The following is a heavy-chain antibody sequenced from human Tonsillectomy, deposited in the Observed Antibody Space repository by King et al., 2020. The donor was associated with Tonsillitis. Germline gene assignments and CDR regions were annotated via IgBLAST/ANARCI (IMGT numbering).Heavy chain of an antibody. CDR2: ISGYDGNT. CDR1: GYTFTSYG. V-gene: IGHV1-18*01. Sequence: QLVQSGAEVKKPGASMKVSCKASGYTFTSYGIAWVRQAPGQGLEWMGWISGYDGNTNYAQKFQGRVSMTTETSTNTVYMELRSLISDDTAVYYCATTRGRTGWFDPWGQGTLVTVSS. D-gene: IGHD1/OR15-1a*01. CDR3: ATTRGRTGWFDP. J-gene: IGHJ5*02.